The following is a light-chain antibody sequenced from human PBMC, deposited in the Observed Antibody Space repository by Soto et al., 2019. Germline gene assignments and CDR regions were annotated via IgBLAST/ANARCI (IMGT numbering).Light chain of an antibody. J-gene: IGKJ1*01. V-gene: IGKV3-20*01. CDR2: CAS. CDR1: QSVSNNY. Sequence: EIVLTQSPGTLSLSPGERATLSCRASQSVSNNYLAWYQQNPGQAPMLLRYCASNRASGITDRFSGSGSGTDFTITISRLEPEEFAVYYCQQYGSSGTFGQGTKVDIK. CDR3: QQYGSSGT.